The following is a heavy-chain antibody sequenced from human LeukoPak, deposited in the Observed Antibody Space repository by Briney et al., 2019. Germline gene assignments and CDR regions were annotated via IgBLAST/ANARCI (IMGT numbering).Heavy chain of an antibody. V-gene: IGHV3-9*01. J-gene: IGHJ4*02. CDR3: AKDSEGTMVQGVMGEGYFDY. D-gene: IGHD3-10*01. CDR1: GFTFDDYA. CDR2: ISWNSGSI. Sequence: GGSLRLSCAASGFTFDDYAMHWVRQAPGKGLEWVSGISWNSGSIGYADSVKGRFTISRDNAKNSLYLQMNSLRAEDTALYYCAKDSEGTMVQGVMGEGYFDYWGQGTLVTVSS.